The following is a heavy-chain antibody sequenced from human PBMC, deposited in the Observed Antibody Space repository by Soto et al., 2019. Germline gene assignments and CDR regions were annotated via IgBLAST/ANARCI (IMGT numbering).Heavy chain of an antibody. CDR3: ARGGGYNYPDY. CDR1: GGSISSGDYY. D-gene: IGHD5-12*01. V-gene: IGHV4-30-4*01. CDR2: IYYSGST. J-gene: IGHJ4*02. Sequence: QVQLQESGPGLVKPSQTLSLTCTVSGGSISSGDYYWSWIRQPPGNGLEWIGYIYYSGSTYYNPPLMSRVTISVDTAKNQFALKLSSVTAADTAVYYCARGGGYNYPDYWGQGTLVTVSS.